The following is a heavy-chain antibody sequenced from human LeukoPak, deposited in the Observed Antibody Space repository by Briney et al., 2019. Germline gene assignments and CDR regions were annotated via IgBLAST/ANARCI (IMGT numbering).Heavy chain of an antibody. D-gene: IGHD5-18*01. Sequence: GGSLRLSCAASGFTFSDFYMSWIRQAPGKGLEWLSYISPTDYTNYADSVKGRFTISRDNAKTSMYLQMNRLRVEDTAVYFCERGTEYNYDPFDDWGQGTLVTVSS. CDR3: ERGTEYNYDPFDD. CDR1: GFTFSDFY. J-gene: IGHJ4*02. V-gene: IGHV3-11*05. CDR2: ISPTDYT.